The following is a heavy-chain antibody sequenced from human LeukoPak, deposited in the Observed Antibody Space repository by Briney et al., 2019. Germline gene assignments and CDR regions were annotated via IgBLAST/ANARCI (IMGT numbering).Heavy chain of an antibody. CDR1: GFSFSTCW. D-gene: IGHD1-14*01. CDR2: IKEDGSET. Sequence: GGSLRLSCAASGFSFSTCWMSWVRQAPGKGLEWVANIKEDGSETYYVDSLRGRFTISRDNVKNSLYLQINSLRVEDTAVYYCGRDSFETDIDYWGQGTLVTVSS. V-gene: IGHV3-7*03. CDR3: GRDSFETDIDY. J-gene: IGHJ4*02.